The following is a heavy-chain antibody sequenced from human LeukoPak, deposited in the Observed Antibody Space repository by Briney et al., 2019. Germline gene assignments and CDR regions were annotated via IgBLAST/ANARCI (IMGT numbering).Heavy chain of an antibody. Sequence: ASVKVSCKASGYTFTSYAIHWVRQAPGQRLEWMGRINGGNVNTEYSQKFQDRVTITRDTSASTAYVELSSLRSEDTAVYYCARGPTVTRESDYWGQGTLVTVSS. CDR3: ARGPTVTRESDY. D-gene: IGHD4-17*01. V-gene: IGHV1-3*01. CDR1: GYTFTSYA. J-gene: IGHJ4*02. CDR2: INGGNVNT.